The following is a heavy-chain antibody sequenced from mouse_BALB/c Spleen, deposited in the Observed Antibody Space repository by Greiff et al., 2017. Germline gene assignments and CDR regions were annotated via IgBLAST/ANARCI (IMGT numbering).Heavy chain of an antibody. CDR2: IDPSDSYT. V-gene: IGHV1-69*02. CDR3: ARGGYRSPYAMDY. J-gene: IGHJ4*01. CDR1: GYTFTSYW. D-gene: IGHD2-14*01. Sequence: QVQLQQPGAELVTPGASVKLSCKASGYTFTSYWMHWVKQRPGQGLEWIGEIDPSDSYTNYNQKFKGKATLTVDKSSSTAYMQLSSLTSEDSAVYYCARGGYRSPYAMDYWGQGTSVTVSS.